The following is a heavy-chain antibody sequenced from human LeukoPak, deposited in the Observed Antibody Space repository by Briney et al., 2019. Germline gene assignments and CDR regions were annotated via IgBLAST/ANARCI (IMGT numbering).Heavy chain of an antibody. V-gene: IGHV3-30*02. Sequence: QSGGSLRLSCAASGFTFSSYGMHWVRQAPGKGLEWVAFIRYDGSNKYYADSVKGRFTISRDNSKNTLYLQMKSLRAEGTAVYYCARPDILTGSYFDYWGQGTLVTVSS. D-gene: IGHD3-9*01. CDR1: GFTFSSYG. CDR3: ARPDILTGSYFDY. J-gene: IGHJ4*02. CDR2: IRYDGSNK.